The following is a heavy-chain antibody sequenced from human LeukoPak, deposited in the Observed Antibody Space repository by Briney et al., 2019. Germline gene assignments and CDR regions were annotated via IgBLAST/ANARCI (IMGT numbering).Heavy chain of an antibody. CDR2: IKKDGSGI. CDR3: AGGNAMDV. J-gene: IGHJ6*04. Sequence: GGSLRLSCAVSGFPFSNSWMYWVRQAPGKGLEGVANIKKDGSGISYVESVKGRFIISRDNSRNSLYLQMNSPKVEDTAVYFCAGGNAMDVWGKGTAVTVYS. CDR1: GFPFSNSW. V-gene: IGHV3-7*03.